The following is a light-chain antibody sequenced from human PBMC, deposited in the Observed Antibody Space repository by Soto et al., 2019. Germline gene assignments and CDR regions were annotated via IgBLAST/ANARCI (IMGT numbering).Light chain of an antibody. Sequence: VLTQSPGTLSLSPGERATLSCRASQSVSSNYLAWYQQKPGQAPRRLILGASTRATGIPDRFSGSGSETDFTLTISRLEPEDFAVYHCQQYGDSPPTFGQGTKVEIK. J-gene: IGKJ1*01. CDR1: QSVSSNY. V-gene: IGKV3-20*01. CDR3: QQYGDSPPT. CDR2: GAS.